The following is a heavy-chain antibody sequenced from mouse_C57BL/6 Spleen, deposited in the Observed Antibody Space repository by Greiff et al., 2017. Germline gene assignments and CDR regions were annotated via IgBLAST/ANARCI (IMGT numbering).Heavy chain of an antibody. V-gene: IGHV5-12*01. Sequence: EVQRVESGGGLVQPGGSLKLSCAASGFTFSDYYMYWVRQTPEKRLEWVAYISNGGGSTYYPDTVKGRFTISRDNAKNTLYLQMSRLKSEDTAMYYCARLKLRRGYYYAMDYWGQGTSVTVSS. CDR3: ARLKLRRGYYYAMDY. CDR1: GFTFSDYY. D-gene: IGHD2-12*01. CDR2: ISNGGGST. J-gene: IGHJ4*01.